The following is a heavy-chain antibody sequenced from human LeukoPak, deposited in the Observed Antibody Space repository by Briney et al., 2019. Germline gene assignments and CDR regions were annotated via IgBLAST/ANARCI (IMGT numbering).Heavy chain of an antibody. CDR2: IYYSRST. V-gene: IGHV4-39*01. CDR3: GRHGVGEQDAFDI. CDR1: GRSISSSGYY. Sequence: SDTLSLTCTVSGRSISSSGYYWGWIRQPPGKGLEWIGSIYYSRSTYYNPSLKSQDTISVDTSKNHFSLKLSSVTAAGTAVYYCGRHGVGEQDAFDIWGQGTMVTVSS. J-gene: IGHJ3*02. D-gene: IGHD1/OR15-1a*01.